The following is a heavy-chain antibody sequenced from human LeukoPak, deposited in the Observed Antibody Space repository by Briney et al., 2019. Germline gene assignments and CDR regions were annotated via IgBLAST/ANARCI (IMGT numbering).Heavy chain of an antibody. CDR2: IFYSGST. CDR3: ARGYGGNPPANY. V-gene: IGHV4-31*03. D-gene: IGHD4-23*01. J-gene: IGHJ4*02. CDR1: GGSISSGDYY. Sequence: PSQTLSLTCTVSGGSISSGDYYWSWIRQHPGKGLEWIGNIFYSGSTYYNPSLKSRVTISVDTSKNQFSLRLSSVTAADTAVYYCARGYGGNPPANYWGQGTLVTVSS.